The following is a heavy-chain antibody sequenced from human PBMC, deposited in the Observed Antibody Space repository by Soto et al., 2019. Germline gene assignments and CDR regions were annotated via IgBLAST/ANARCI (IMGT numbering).Heavy chain of an antibody. CDR2: ISYDGSNK. V-gene: IGHV3-30-3*01. J-gene: IGHJ6*02. CDR3: AKDRAHYYGSGSYYYYYYGMDV. CDR1: GFTFSSYA. Sequence: QVQLVESGGGVVQPGRSLRLSCAASGFTFSSYAMHWVRQAPGKGLEWVAVISYDGSNKYYADSVKGRFTISRDNSKNTLYLQMNSLRAEDTAVYYCAKDRAHYYGSGSYYYYYYGMDVWGQGTTVTVSS. D-gene: IGHD3-10*01.